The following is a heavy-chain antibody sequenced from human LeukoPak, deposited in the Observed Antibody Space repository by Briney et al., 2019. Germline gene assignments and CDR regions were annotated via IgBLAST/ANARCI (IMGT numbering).Heavy chain of an antibody. Sequence: ASVKVSCKASGYTFTSYAMNWVRQAPEQGLEWMGWINTNTGNPTYAQGFTGRFVFSLDTSVGTAYLQISSLKAEDTAVYYCARDLIAARPDVYYGMDVWGQGTTVTVSS. J-gene: IGHJ6*02. D-gene: IGHD6-6*01. CDR2: INTNTGNP. V-gene: IGHV7-4-1*02. CDR1: GYTFTSYA. CDR3: ARDLIAARPDVYYGMDV.